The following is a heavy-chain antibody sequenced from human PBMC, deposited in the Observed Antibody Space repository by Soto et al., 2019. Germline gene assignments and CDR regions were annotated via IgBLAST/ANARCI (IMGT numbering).Heavy chain of an antibody. V-gene: IGHV4-31*03. CDR2: IYYSGST. CDR3: ARASWYCSSTSCYEVRLYYHYGMHV. Sequence: SETLSLTCTVSGGSISSGGYYWSWIRQHPGKGLEWIGYIYYSGSTYYNPSLKSRVTISVDTSKNQFSLKLSSVTAADTAVYYCARASWYCSSTSCYEVRLYYHYGMHVSGPATTLTVS. J-gene: IGHJ6*02. CDR1: GGSISSGGYY. D-gene: IGHD2-2*01.